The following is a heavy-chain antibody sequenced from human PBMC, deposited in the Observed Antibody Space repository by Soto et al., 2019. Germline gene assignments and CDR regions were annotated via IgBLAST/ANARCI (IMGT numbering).Heavy chain of an antibody. Sequence: ASVKVSCKASGYTFTSYGISWVRQAPGQGLEWMGWISAYNGNTNYAQKLQSRVTMTTDTSTSTAYMELRSLRSDDTAVYYCARDRDCSGGSCYRQAIAVAGTNWFDPWG. CDR3: ARDRDCSGGSCYRQAIAVAGTNWFDP. CDR2: ISAYNGNT. CDR1: GYTFTSYG. V-gene: IGHV1-18*01. J-gene: IGHJ5*02. D-gene: IGHD2-15*01.